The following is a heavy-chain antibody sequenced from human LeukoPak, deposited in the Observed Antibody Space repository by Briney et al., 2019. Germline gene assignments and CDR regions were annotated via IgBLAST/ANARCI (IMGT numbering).Heavy chain of an antibody. J-gene: IGHJ4*02. CDR1: GFTVSSNY. CDR3: ARGSRLWFGELLSYYFDY. CDR2: IYSGGST. Sequence: PGGSLRLSCAASGFTVSSNYMSWVRQAPGQGLEWVSVIYSGGSTYYADSVKGRFTISRDNSKNTLYLQMNSLRAEDTAVYYCARGSRLWFGELLSYYFDYWGQGTLVTVSS. V-gene: IGHV3-53*01. D-gene: IGHD3-10*01.